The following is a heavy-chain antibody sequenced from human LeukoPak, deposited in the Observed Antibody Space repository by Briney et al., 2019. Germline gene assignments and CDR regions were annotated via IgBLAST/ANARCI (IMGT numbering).Heavy chain of an antibody. CDR2: VYYTGST. V-gene: IGHV4-39*01. Sequence: PSETLSLTCTVSGDSVTSGTLYWAWLRQPPGKGLEWIATVYYTGSTYYNPSLKSRVTISIDTSKNQFSLKLRSVVAPDTALYYCARHSGSGSLSRPFDPWGQGTLVTVSS. J-gene: IGHJ5*02. CDR1: GDSVTSGTLY. D-gene: IGHD3-10*01. CDR3: ARHSGSGSLSRPFDP.